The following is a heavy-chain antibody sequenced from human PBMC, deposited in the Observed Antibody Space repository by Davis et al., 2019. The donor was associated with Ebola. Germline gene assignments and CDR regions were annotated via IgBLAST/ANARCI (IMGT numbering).Heavy chain of an antibody. V-gene: IGHV3-33*05. CDR2: ISYEGRSQ. J-gene: IGHJ6*04. CDR3: ARDLVVVVAANQGWYYGMDV. D-gene: IGHD2-15*01. CDR1: GFTFGTYG. Sequence: GGSLRLSCAASGFTFGTYGMHWVRQAPGKGLEWVAVISYEGRSQYYADSVKGRFTISRDNSKDTLHLQMNSLRAEDTAVYYCARDLVVVVAANQGWYYGMDVWGKGTTVTVSS.